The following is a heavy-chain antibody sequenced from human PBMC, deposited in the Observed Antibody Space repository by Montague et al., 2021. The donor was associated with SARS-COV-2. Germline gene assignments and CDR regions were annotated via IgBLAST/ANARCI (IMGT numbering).Heavy chain of an antibody. Sequence: SETLSLTCTVSGGSISSYYWSWIRQPPGKGLERIGDIYYSGSTNXXPSLKSRVTISVDTSKNQFSLKLSSVTAADTAVYYCARDSGGSSPEEWLGFDPWGQGTLVTVSS. V-gene: IGHV4-59*01. J-gene: IGHJ5*02. D-gene: IGHD2-15*01. CDR3: ARDSGGSSPEEWLGFDP. CDR2: IYYSGST. CDR1: GGSISSYY.